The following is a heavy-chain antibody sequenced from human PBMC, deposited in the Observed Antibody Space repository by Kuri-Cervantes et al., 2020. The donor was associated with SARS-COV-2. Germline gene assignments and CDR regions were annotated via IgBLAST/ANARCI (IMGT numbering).Heavy chain of an antibody. J-gene: IGHJ4*01. CDR1: GFTFSSYG. Sequence: GESLKISCAASGFTFSSYGMHWVRQAPGKGLEWVAVIWYDGSNKYYADSVKGRFTISRDNSKNTLYLQMNSLRAEDTAVYYCARVYSGTTPLDSYFVYWGQGTLVTVSS. CDR3: ARVYSGTTPLDSYFVY. V-gene: IGHV3-33*01. CDR2: IWYDGSNK. D-gene: IGHD2-15*01.